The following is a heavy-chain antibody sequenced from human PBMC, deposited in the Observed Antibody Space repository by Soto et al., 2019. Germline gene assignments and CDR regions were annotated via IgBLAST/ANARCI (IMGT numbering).Heavy chain of an antibody. CDR1: GYTFTSYA. V-gene: IGHV1-3*01. CDR3: ARLPAAIFPHGMDV. J-gene: IGHJ6*02. D-gene: IGHD2-2*01. Sequence: ASVKVSCKASGYTFTSYAMHWVRQAPGQRLEWMGWINAGNGNTKYSQKFQGRVTITRDTSASTAYMELSSLRSEDTAVYYCARLPAAIFPHGMDVWGQGTTVTVSS. CDR2: INAGNGNT.